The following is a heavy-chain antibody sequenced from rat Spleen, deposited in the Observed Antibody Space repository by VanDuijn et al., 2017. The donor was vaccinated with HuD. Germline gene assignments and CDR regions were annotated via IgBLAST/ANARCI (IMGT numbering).Heavy chain of an antibody. V-gene: IGHV2-41*01. CDR3: TLTYYDYFDY. J-gene: IGHJ4*01. CDR1: GFSLISYN. D-gene: IGHD1-9*01. Sequence: QVQLKESGPGLVQPSQTLSLTCTVAGFSLISYNVHWVRQPPGKVLEGMGIICSTVGTQYNSALNSRLSLSRDTSKTQVFLKMNSLQTEDTAIYYCTLTYYDYFDYWGQGASVTVSS. CDR2: ICSTVGT.